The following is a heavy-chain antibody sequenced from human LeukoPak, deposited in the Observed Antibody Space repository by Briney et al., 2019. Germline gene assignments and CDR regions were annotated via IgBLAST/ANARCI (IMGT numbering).Heavy chain of an antibody. Sequence: GGSLRLSCAASGFTFSSYSMNWVRQAPGKGLEWVSSISSSSSYIYYADSVKGRFTISRDNAKNSLYLQMNSLRAEDTAVYYCNPDTPPYYYDSSGYYYPRAFDIWGQGTMVTVSS. CDR3: NPDTPPYYYDSSGYYYPRAFDI. D-gene: IGHD3-22*01. CDR2: ISSSSSYI. V-gene: IGHV3-21*01. J-gene: IGHJ3*02. CDR1: GFTFSSYS.